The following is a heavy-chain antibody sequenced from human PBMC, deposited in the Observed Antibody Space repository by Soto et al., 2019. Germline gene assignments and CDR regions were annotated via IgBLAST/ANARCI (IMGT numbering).Heavy chain of an antibody. CDR2: ISPLKGNT. D-gene: IGHD6-25*01. V-gene: IGHV1-18*01. CDR1: GYTFTNYV. J-gene: IGHJ4*02. Sequence: QVQLVQSAGEVKKPEASVKVSCKASGYTFTNYVIHWIRQAPGQGLEWMGWISPLKGNTNYAQKVQGRVTVTTDTPANTVYMHLSGLRSGDTALYFRARSGEHPLDHWGQGSLVTVSS. CDR3: ARSGEHPLDH.